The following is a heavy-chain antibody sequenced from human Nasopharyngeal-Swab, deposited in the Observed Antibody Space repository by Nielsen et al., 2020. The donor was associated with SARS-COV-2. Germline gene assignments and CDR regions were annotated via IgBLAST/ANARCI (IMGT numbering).Heavy chain of an antibody. CDR1: GYTFTSYG. J-gene: IGHJ3*02. CDR3: ARKWNYYDTSSYYLGYAFDI. V-gene: IGHV1-18*01. Sequence: ASVKVSCKASGYTFTSYGITWVRQTPGQGLEWMAWISAYNGKTNYAQNLQGRVTMTTDTSTSTAYMELRSLRSDDTAVYFCARKWNYYDTSSYYLGYAFDIWGQGTMVTVSS. CDR2: ISAYNGKT. D-gene: IGHD3-22*01.